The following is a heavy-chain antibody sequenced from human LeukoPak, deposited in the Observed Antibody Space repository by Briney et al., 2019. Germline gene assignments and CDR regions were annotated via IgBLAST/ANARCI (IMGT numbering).Heavy chain of an antibody. V-gene: IGHV1-8*01. J-gene: IGHJ6*02. CDR2: MNPNSGNT. D-gene: IGHD3-10*01. CDR3: ARVFMVRGVITSYYYYYGMDV. CDR1: GYTFTSYD. Sequence: ASVNVSCKASGYTFTSYDINWVRQATGQGLEWMGWMNPNSGNTGYAQKFQGRVTMTRNTSISTAYMELSSLRSEDTAVYYCARVFMVRGVITSYYYYYGMDVWGQGTTVTVSS.